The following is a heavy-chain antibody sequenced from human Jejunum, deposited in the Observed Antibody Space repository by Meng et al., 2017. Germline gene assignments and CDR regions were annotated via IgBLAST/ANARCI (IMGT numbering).Heavy chain of an antibody. D-gene: IGHD3-10*01. CDR2: INHSGST. CDR3: ARYGGSGSYWHFDP. Sequence: QVQPQQWGAGLLKPSETSSLTCAVYGGSFSGYYWTWIRQPPGKGLEWIGEINHSGSTNYNPSLKSRVTMSIDTSKIQFSLKLSSVTAADAAVYYCARYGGSGSYWHFDPWGRGTLVTVSS. CDR1: GGSFSGYY. J-gene: IGHJ2*01. V-gene: IGHV4-34*01.